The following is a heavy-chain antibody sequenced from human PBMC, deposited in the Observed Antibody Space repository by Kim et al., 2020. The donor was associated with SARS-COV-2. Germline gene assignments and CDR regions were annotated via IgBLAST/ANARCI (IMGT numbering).Heavy chain of an antibody. CDR1: GFTFSSYS. Sequence: GGSLRLSCAASGFTFSSYSMNWVRQAPGKGLEWVSSISSSSSYIYYADSVKGRFTISRDNAKNSLYLQMNSLRAEDTAVYYCARSRRQYYYDSSGYYCDAFDIWGQGTMVTVSS. CDR3: ARSRRQYYYDSSGYYCDAFDI. D-gene: IGHD3-22*01. CDR2: ISSSSSYI. V-gene: IGHV3-21*01. J-gene: IGHJ3*02.